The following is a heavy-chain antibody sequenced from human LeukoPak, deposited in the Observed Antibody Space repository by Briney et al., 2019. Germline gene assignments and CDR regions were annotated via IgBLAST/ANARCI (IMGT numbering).Heavy chain of an antibody. Sequence: SETLSLTCTVSGGSISSSSYYWGWIRQPPGEGLEWIGSIYYSGSTYYNPSLKSRVTISVDTSKNQFSLKLSSVTAADTAVYYCARDRSGYDPFDYWGQGTLVTVSS. CDR2: IYYSGST. CDR3: ARDRSGYDPFDY. J-gene: IGHJ4*02. D-gene: IGHD5-12*01. V-gene: IGHV4-39*07. CDR1: GGSISSSSYY.